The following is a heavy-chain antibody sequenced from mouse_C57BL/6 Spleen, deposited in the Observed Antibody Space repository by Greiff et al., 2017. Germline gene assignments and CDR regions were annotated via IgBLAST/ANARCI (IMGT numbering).Heavy chain of an antibody. D-gene: IGHD1-1*01. CDR3: ARGGPYGGSLAWFAY. Sequence: EVKVVESGGGLVKPGGSLKLSCAASGFTFSSYAMSWVRQTPEKRLEWVATISDGGSYTYYPDNVKGRCTISRDNAKNNLYLQMSHLKSEDTAMYCCARGGPYGGSLAWFAYWGQGTLVTVSA. CDR1: GFTFSSYA. CDR2: ISDGGSYT. J-gene: IGHJ3*01. V-gene: IGHV5-4*03.